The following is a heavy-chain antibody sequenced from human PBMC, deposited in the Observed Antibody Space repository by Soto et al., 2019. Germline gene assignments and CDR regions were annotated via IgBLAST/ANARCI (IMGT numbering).Heavy chain of an antibody. Sequence: ASVKVSCKASGYTFTSYAMHWVRQAPGQRLEWMGWINAGNGNTKYSQKFQGRVTITRDTSASTAYMELSSLRSEDTAVYYFARVPYVDTAMVFRGDYFDYWGQGTLVTVSS. V-gene: IGHV1-3*01. J-gene: IGHJ4*02. CDR3: ARVPYVDTAMVFRGDYFDY. CDR2: INAGNGNT. CDR1: GYTFTSYA. D-gene: IGHD5-18*01.